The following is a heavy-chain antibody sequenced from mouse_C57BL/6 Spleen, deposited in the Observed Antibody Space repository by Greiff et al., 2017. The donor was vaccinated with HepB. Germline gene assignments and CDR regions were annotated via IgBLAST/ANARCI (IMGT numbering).Heavy chain of an antibody. D-gene: IGHD1-1*01. J-gene: IGHJ2*01. CDR3: ARSGSTVVAPHFDY. CDR1: GYTFTSYG. CDR2: IYPRSGNT. Sequence: QVQLQQSGAELARPGASVKLSCKASGYTFTSYGISWVKQRTGQGLEWIGEIYPRSGNTYYNEKFKGKATLTADKSSSTAYMVLRSLTSEDSAVYFCARSGSTVVAPHFDYWGQGTTLTVSS. V-gene: IGHV1-81*01.